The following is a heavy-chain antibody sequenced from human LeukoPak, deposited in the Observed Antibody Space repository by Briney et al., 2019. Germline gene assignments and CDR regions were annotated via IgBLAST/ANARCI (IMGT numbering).Heavy chain of an antibody. Sequence: GGSLRLSCAASGFTFSGYGMHWVGQAPGKGLEWGAVISYDGSNKYYADSVKGRFSISRDNSKNTLYLQMNSLRAEDTAVYYCAKDGDTLRMYYYDSSGYYYDYWGQGTLVTVSS. V-gene: IGHV3-30*18. D-gene: IGHD3-22*01. CDR1: GFTFSGYG. J-gene: IGHJ4*02. CDR3: AKDGDTLRMYYYDSSGYYYDY. CDR2: ISYDGSNK.